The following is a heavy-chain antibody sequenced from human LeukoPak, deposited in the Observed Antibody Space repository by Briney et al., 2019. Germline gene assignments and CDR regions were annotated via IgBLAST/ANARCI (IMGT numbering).Heavy chain of an antibody. V-gene: IGHV3-23*01. Sequence: GGPLRLPCGASGLPHYRYAMRWLRDAPGKAVGWVSAISGSGGSTYYADSVKGRFTISRDNSKNTLYLQMNSLRAEDTAVYYCAKDDGYGELYCFDYWGQGTLVTVSS. J-gene: IGHJ4*02. D-gene: IGHD1-7*01. CDR3: AKDDGYGELYCFDY. CDR2: ISGSGGST. CDR1: GLPHYRYA.